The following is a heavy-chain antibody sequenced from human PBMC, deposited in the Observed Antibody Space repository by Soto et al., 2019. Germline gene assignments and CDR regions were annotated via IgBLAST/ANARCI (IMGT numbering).Heavy chain of an antibody. Sequence: GGSLRLSCVGSGFTFSLYWMHWVRQAPGKGLVWVSHINSDGTITNYAGSVKGRFTISRDNANNTLFLQMNSLRVEDTAVYYCASRSLFDPWGQGTQVTVSS. CDR3: ASRSLFDP. CDR2: INSDGTIT. CDR1: GFTFSLYW. J-gene: IGHJ5*02. V-gene: IGHV3-74*01.